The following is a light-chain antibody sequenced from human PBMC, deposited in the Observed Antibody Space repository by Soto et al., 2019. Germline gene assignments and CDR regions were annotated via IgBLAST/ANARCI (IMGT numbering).Light chain of an antibody. V-gene: IGLV2-23*02. Sequence: QSALTQPASVSGSPGQSITISCTGTSSDVGSYNLVSWYQQHPGKAPKLMIYEVSKRPSGVSNRFSGAKSGNTASLTISGLQAEDAADYYCCSYAGSSNFYVFGTGTKLTVL. CDR3: CSYAGSSNFYV. J-gene: IGLJ1*01. CDR2: EVS. CDR1: SSDVGSYNL.